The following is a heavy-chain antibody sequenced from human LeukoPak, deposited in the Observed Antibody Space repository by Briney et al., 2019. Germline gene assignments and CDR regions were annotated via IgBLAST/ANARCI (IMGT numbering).Heavy chain of an antibody. CDR2: IKQDGSEK. CDR3: AREPMGYGSPRGDY. CDR1: GFTFSSYW. V-gene: IGHV3-7*01. D-gene: IGHD3-10*01. J-gene: IGHJ4*02. Sequence: HHGGSLRLPCAASGFTFSSYWMSWVRQAPGKGLEWVANIKQDGSEKYYVDSVKGRFTISRANAKNSLYLQMNSRRAEDTAVYYCAREPMGYGSPRGDYWGQGTLVTVSS.